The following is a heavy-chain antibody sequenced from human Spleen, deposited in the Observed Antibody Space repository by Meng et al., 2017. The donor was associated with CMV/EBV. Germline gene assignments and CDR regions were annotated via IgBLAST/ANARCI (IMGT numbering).Heavy chain of an antibody. Sequence: GGSLRLSCAASGFTFSSYWMSWVRQVPGKGLEWVANINQDGSEKNYVDSVKGRFTISRDNAKNSLYLQMNSLRAEDTTVYYCARVGYCSSTSCYFDYWGQGTLVTVSS. CDR2: INQDGSEK. J-gene: IGHJ4*02. V-gene: IGHV3-7*01. D-gene: IGHD2-2*01. CDR3: ARVGYCSSTSCYFDY. CDR1: GFTFSSYW.